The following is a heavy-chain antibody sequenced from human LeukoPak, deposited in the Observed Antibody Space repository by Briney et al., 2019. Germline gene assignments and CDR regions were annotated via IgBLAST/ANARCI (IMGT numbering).Heavy chain of an antibody. J-gene: IGHJ4*02. CDR3: VRRVYCSTTSCPPPHLDY. CDR1: GYIFTNYW. D-gene: IGHD2/OR15-2a*01. V-gene: IGHV5-51*01. CDR2: IYPGDSDT. Sequence: GESLKISCKGSGYIFTNYWIGWVRQVPGKGLEWMGIIYPGDSDTRYSPSFQGQVTISADKSISTAYLQWSSLKASDTAMYYCVRRVYCSTTSCPPPHLDYWGQGTLVTVST.